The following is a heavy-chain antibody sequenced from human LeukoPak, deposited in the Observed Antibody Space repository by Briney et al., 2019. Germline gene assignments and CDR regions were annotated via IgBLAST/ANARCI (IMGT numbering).Heavy chain of an antibody. J-gene: IGHJ3*02. D-gene: IGHD3-16*01. Sequence: GGSLRLSCVASGFTFSSYWMTWVRQAPGKGLEWVAHINKDGSANEDSVKGRFTISRDNAKNSLYLQMNSLRVEDTAVYYCARDPYDFSGGYAYGAFDMWGQGTMVTVSS. CDR1: GFTFSSYW. CDR2: INKDGSA. CDR3: ARDPYDFSGGYAYGAFDM. V-gene: IGHV3-7*01.